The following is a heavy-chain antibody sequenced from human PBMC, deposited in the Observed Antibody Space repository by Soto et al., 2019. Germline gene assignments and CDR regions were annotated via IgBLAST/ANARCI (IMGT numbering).Heavy chain of an antibody. CDR3: ARGYQPLDV. V-gene: IGHV1-3*01. J-gene: IGHJ6*02. D-gene: IGHD6-13*01. CDR1: GYTFNNHA. Sequence: QVQLVQSGAEVKKPGASVKVSCKASGYTFNNHAIHWVRQAPGQRLEWMGWINAGNGNTKYSQKFKGRVTITRDTSASTAYMELSSLRSEDTAVYYCARGYQPLDVWGQGTTVTVSS. CDR2: INAGNGNT.